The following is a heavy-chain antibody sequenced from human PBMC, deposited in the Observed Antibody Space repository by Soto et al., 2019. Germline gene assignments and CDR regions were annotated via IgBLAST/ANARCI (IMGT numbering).Heavy chain of an antibody. V-gene: IGHV1-69*13. CDR3: ARATGGSYPGPGSPRMLGV. CDR1: GGTFSSYA. D-gene: IGHD1-26*01. J-gene: IGHJ6*02. CDR2: IIPIFGTA. Sequence: ASVKVSCKASGGTFSSYAISWVRQAPGQGLEWMGGIIPIFGTANYAQKFQGRVTITADESTSTAYMELSSLRSEDTAVYYCARATGGSYPGPGSPRMLGVWGQGTTVTVSS.